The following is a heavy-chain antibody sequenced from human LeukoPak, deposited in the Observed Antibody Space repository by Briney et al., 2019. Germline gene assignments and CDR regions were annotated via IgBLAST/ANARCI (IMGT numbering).Heavy chain of an antibody. CDR2: IKSKTDGGTT. D-gene: IGHD2-15*01. CDR3: TTDLQEGYCSGGSCYPAWFDP. Sequence: GGSLRLSCAASGFTFSNAWMSWVRQAPGKGLEWVGRIKSKTDGGTTDYAAPVKGRFTISRDDSKNTLYLQMNSLKTEDTAVYYSTTDLQEGYCSGGSCYPAWFDPWGQGTLVTVSS. V-gene: IGHV3-15*01. CDR1: GFTFSNAW. J-gene: IGHJ5*02.